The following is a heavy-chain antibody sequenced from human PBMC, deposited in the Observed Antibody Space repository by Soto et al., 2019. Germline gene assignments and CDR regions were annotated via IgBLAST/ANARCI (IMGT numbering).Heavy chain of an antibody. V-gene: IGHV3-30-3*01. CDR2: ISYDGSNK. CDR1: GFTFSSYA. Sequence: GGSLRLSCAASGFTFSSYAMHWVRQAPGKGLEWVAVISYDGSNKYYADSVKGRFTISRDNSKNTLYLQMNSLRAEDTAVYYCARDFYMYDSSGYYRAYGGQGTLVTVSS. CDR3: ARDFYMYDSSGYYRAY. D-gene: IGHD3-22*01. J-gene: IGHJ4*02.